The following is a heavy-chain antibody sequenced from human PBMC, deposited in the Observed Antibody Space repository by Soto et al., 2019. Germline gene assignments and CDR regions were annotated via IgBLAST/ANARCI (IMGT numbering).Heavy chain of an antibody. V-gene: IGHV3-48*02. CDR2: ISIRHSAI. Sequence: GGSLRLSCAPSGFDFSTYSMNWVRQAPGKGLEWISYISIRHSAIYYADSVRGRFTISSDNAKNSLSLQMNSLRDDDTAVYYCARDLNYAFDIWGQGTMVTVSS. CDR1: GFDFSTYS. CDR3: ARDLNYAFDI. J-gene: IGHJ3*02.